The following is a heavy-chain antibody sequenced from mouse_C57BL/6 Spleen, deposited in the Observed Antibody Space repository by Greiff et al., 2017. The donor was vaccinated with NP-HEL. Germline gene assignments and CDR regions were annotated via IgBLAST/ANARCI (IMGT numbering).Heavy chain of an antibody. CDR1: GFSLTSYG. CDR3: ASLPTIVTPYYAMDY. CDR2: IWSGGST. Sequence: QVQLQQSGPGLVQPSQSLSITCTVSGFSLTSYGVHWVRQSPGKGLEWLGVIWSGGSTDYNAAFISRLSISKENSKSQVFFKMNSLQADDTAIYYCASLPTIVTPYYAMDYWGQGTSVTVSS. D-gene: IGHD2-5*01. V-gene: IGHV2-2*01. J-gene: IGHJ4*01.